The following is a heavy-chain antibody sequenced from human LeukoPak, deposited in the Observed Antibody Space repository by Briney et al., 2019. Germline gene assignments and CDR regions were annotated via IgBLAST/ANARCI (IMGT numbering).Heavy chain of an antibody. V-gene: IGHV3-20*04. D-gene: IGHD3-3*01. J-gene: IGHJ4*02. CDR1: GFTFDDYG. Sequence: GGSLRLSRAASGFTFDDYGMSWVRQAPGKGLEWVSGINWNGGSTGYADAVKGRFTISRDNAKNSLYLQMNSLRAEDTAVYYCARVFGDFWSGYLHFDYWGQGTLVTVSS. CDR2: INWNGGST. CDR3: ARVFGDFWSGYLHFDY.